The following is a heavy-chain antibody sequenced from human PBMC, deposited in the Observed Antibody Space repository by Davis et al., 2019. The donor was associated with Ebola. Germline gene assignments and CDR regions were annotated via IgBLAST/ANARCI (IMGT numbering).Heavy chain of an antibody. D-gene: IGHD1-26*01. Sequence: AASVTVSCKASLYTFPSYYMHWVRQPPGQGLEWMGIINPSDGSTSYAQKFQGRVTITRDTSTSTVYMELSSLRSEDTAVYYCASPGPVGGSYLHYWGQGTLVTVSS. V-gene: IGHV1-46*01. CDR2: INPSDGST. J-gene: IGHJ4*02. CDR1: LYTFPSYY. CDR3: ASPGPVGGSYLHY.